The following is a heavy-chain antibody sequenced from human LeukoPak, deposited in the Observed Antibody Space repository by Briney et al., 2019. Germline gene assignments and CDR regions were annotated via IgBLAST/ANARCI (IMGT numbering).Heavy chain of an antibody. J-gene: IGHJ4*02. CDR3: ARSDYYDSNGKLDY. Sequence: SETLSLTCTVSGGSVSCYSYYWGWIRQPPGKGLEWIGAIHFAENTYYNPSLKSRVTLSLDTSKNQFSLKLSSVTAADTAVHYCARSDYYDSNGKLDYWGQGAHVTVSS. CDR1: GGSVSCYSYY. CDR2: IHFAENT. V-gene: IGHV4-39*07. D-gene: IGHD3-22*01.